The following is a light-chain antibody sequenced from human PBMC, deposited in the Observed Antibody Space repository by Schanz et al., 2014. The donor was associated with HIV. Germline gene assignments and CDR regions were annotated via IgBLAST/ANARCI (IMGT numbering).Light chain of an antibody. J-gene: IGKJ4*01. CDR3: QYFGNSGGT. V-gene: IGKV3-20*01. Sequence: TVMTQSPATLSVSPGERATLSCTASQSVSSSYFAWYQQKPGQAPRLLIYGASSRATGIPDRFSGSGSGTDFTLTISRLEPEDFAVYFCQYFGNSGGTFGGGTKVEIK. CDR2: GAS. CDR1: QSVSSSY.